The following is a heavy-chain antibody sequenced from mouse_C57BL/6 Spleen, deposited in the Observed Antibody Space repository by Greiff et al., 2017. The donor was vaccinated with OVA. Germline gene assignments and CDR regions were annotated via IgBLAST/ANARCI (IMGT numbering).Heavy chain of an antibody. CDR2: IRSKSNNYAT. Sequence: EVMLVESGGGLVQPKGSLKLSCAASGFSFNTYAMNWVRQAPGKGLEWVARIRSKSNNYATYYADSVKDRFTISRDDSESMLYLQMNNLKTEDTAMYYCVRHHYYGLLDYWGQGTTLTVSS. CDR1: GFSFNTYA. D-gene: IGHD1-2*01. V-gene: IGHV10-1*01. J-gene: IGHJ2*01. CDR3: VRHHYYGLLDY.